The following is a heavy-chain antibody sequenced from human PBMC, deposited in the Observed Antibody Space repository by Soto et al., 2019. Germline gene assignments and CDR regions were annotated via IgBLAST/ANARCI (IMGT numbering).Heavy chain of an antibody. Sequence: QVQLHESGAGQVKPSDTLSLTCAVSGYSISSSNWWGWIRQRPGKGLEWIGYIYYSGTTYYNPSLKSRVTMSVDTSKNQFSLKLTSVTAVDTAVYYCARREIQGPIDYWGQGTLVTVSS. CDR3: ARREIQGPIDY. CDR2: IYYSGTT. J-gene: IGHJ4*02. V-gene: IGHV4-28*01. D-gene: IGHD1-26*01. CDR1: GYSISSSNW.